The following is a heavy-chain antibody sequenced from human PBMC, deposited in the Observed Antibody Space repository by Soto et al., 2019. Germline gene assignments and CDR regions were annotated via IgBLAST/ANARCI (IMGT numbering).Heavy chain of an antibody. CDR1: GGSISSSSYY. Sequence: SETLSLTCTVSGGSISSSSYYWGWIRQPPGKGLEWIGSIYYSGSTYYNPSLKSRVTISVDTSKNQFSLKLSSVTAADTAVYYWAAYSSRWYDYMDVWGKGSTVTVSS. J-gene: IGHJ6*03. D-gene: IGHD6-13*01. CDR3: AAYSSRWYDYMDV. CDR2: IYYSGST. V-gene: IGHV4-39*01.